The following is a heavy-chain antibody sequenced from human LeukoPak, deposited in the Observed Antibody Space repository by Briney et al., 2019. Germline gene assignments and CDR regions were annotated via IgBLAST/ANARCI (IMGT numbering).Heavy chain of an antibody. CDR2: IYPGDSDT. CDR3: ARRPKYKSGCHFDY. Sequence: GESLKISCKGSGYSFTNYWIGWVRQMPGKGLGWVGIIYPGDSDTSYDPSFQGQVTISADKSITTAYLQWSSLKASDTAMYYCARRPKYKSGCHFDYWGQGTLVTVSS. CDR1: GYSFTNYW. V-gene: IGHV5-51*01. D-gene: IGHD3-22*01. J-gene: IGHJ4*02.